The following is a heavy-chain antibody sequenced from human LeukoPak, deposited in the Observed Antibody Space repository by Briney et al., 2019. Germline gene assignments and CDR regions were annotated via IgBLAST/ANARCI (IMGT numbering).Heavy chain of an antibody. V-gene: IGHV1-46*01. J-gene: IGHJ6*02. CDR2: INPSGGST. CDR1: GYTFTSYY. CDR3: ARGHGDYKFGMDV. Sequence: ASVKVSCKASGYTFTSYYMHWVRQAPGQGLQWMGIINPSGGSTTYAQKFQGRVTMTRDTSTSTVYMDLSSLRSEDTAVYYCARGHGDYKFGMDVWGQGTTVTVSS. D-gene: IGHD4-17*01.